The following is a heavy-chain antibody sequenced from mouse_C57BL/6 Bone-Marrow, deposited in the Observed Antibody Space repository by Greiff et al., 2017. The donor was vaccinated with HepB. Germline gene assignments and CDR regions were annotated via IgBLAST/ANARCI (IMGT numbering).Heavy chain of an antibody. D-gene: IGHD1-1*01. V-gene: IGHV1-20*01. J-gene: IGHJ4*01. CDR3: AKTTVVALYYYAMDY. CDR1: GYSFTGYF. CDR2: INPYNGDT. Sequence: DVQLQESGPELVKPGDSVKISCKASGYSFTGYFMNWVMQSHGKSLEWIGRINPYNGDTFYNQKFKGKATLTVDKSSSTAHMELRSLTSEDSAVYYCAKTTVVALYYYAMDYWGQGTSVTVSS.